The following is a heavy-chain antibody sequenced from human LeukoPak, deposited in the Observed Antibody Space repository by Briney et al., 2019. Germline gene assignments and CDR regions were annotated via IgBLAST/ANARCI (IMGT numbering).Heavy chain of an antibody. CDR3: ARGRRYSYGYWDY. D-gene: IGHD5-18*01. CDR1: GGSFSGYY. V-gene: IGHV4-34*01. J-gene: IGHJ4*02. CDR2: INHSGST. Sequence: PSETLSLTCAVYGGSFSGYYWSWIRQPPGKGLEWIGEINHSGSTNYNPSLKSRVTISVDTSKNQFSLKLSSVTAADTAVYYCARGRRYSYGYWDYWGQGTLVTVSS.